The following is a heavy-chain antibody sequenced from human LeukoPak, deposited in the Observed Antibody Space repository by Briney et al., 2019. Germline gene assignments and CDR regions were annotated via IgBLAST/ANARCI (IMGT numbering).Heavy chain of an antibody. V-gene: IGHV4-39*01. D-gene: IGHD3-22*01. J-gene: IGHJ4*02. CDR1: GGSISRSSYY. Sequence: SETLSLTCTVSGGSISRSSYYWGWIRQTPGKGPEWIGSIYYGGGTYYNPSLKSRVTISVDTSKNQFSLKLSSVTAADTAVYYYARQATYYYNSSGYYRLDYWGQGTLVTVSS. CDR2: IYYGGGT. CDR3: ARQATYYYNSSGYYRLDY.